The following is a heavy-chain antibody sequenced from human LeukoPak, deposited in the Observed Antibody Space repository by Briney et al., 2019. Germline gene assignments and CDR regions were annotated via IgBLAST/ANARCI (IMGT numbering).Heavy chain of an antibody. CDR2: IYHSGNT. V-gene: IGHV4-59*08. CDR1: GGSISSYY. Sequence: PSETLSLTCAVSGGSISSYYWSWIRQSPGKGLEWIAYIYHSGNTNYNPSFKSRVTISVDTSKNQFSLKLTSVAAADTAIYYCVRQPSGTAAFDIWGQGTMVTVSS. J-gene: IGHJ3*02. CDR3: VRQPSGTAAFDI. D-gene: IGHD1/OR15-1a*01.